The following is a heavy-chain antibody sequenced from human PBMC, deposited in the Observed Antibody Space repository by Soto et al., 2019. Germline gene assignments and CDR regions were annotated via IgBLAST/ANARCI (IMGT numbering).Heavy chain of an antibody. CDR2: ISSSGSTK. D-gene: IGHD6-13*01. V-gene: IGHV3-11*01. Sequence: TGGSLRLSCGASGFTFSDYYMSWFRPAPGKGLEWVSYISSSGSTKYYADSVKGRFTISRDSAKNSLYLQMSSLRAEDTAVYYCARDRGTKAAGGKVLGFDPWGQGTLVTVSS. J-gene: IGHJ5*02. CDR3: ARDRGTKAAGGKVLGFDP. CDR1: GFTFSDYY.